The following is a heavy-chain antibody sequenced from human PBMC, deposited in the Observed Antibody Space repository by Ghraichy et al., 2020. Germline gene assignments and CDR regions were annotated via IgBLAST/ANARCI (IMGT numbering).Heavy chain of an antibody. V-gene: IGHV1-18*04. D-gene: IGHD3-16*01. Sequence: ASVKVSCKTSGYTFTHHVINWVRRAPGQGLEWMGWISPYNSNTNLAQKFQGRVTMTTDTSTNTVYMELRSLRSDDTALYYCGREMISFGGAGDLLDCWGQGTLVTVSS. J-gene: IGHJ4*02. CDR1: GYTFTHHV. CDR3: GREMISFGGAGDLLDC. CDR2: ISPYNSNT.